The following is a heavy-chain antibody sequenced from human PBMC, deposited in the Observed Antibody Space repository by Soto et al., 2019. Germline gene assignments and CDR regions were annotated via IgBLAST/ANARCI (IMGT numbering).Heavy chain of an antibody. Sequence: GESLKISCRTSGYRFTSYWIAWVRQMPGKGLEWMGIIFPSDSDTRYSPSFQGQVTISADRSTSTVFLQWASLKASDTAVYFCARKDKSGYFNWFDPWGQGPLLTVSS. V-gene: IGHV5-51*01. CDR1: GYRFTSYW. CDR2: IFPSDSDT. J-gene: IGHJ5*02. D-gene: IGHD3-22*01. CDR3: ARKDKSGYFNWFDP.